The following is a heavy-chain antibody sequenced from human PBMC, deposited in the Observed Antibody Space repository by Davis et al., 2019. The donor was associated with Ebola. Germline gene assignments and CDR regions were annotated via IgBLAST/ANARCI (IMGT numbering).Heavy chain of an antibody. CDR3: ARASGQWLTFVDIDY. CDR2: IFHNGAA. J-gene: IGHJ4*02. Sequence: MPSETLSLTCTVSGAPINTHYWSWVRRPPGRRLEWIGYIFHNGAADYNPSLKSRVTISVDTSENQFSLRVGSVTTADTAVYYCARASGQWLTFVDIDYWGQGALVTVSS. D-gene: IGHD6-19*01. CDR1: GAPINTHY. V-gene: IGHV4-59*11.